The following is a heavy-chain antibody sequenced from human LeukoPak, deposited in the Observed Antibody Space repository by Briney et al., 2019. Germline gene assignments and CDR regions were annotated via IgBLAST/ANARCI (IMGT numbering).Heavy chain of an antibody. CDR3: ASLIAVAGIGSFDY. Sequence: SETLSLTCTVSGGSISSSNWWSWVRQPPGKGLEWIGEIYHSGSTNYNPSLKSRVTISVDKSKNQFSLKLSSVTAADTAVYYCASLIAVAGIGSFDYWGQGTLVTVSS. CDR2: IYHSGST. J-gene: IGHJ4*02. CDR1: GGSISSSNW. V-gene: IGHV4-4*02. D-gene: IGHD6-19*01.